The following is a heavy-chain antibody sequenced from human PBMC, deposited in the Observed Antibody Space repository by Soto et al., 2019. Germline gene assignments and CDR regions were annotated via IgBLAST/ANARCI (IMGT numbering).Heavy chain of an antibody. CDR3: AGDQAYYYDSSGYQH. V-gene: IGHV1-18*01. D-gene: IGHD3-22*01. CDR2: ISAYNGNT. J-gene: IGHJ4*02. CDR1: GYTFTSYG. Sequence: QVQLVQSGAAVKKPGASVKVSCKASGYTFTSYGISWVRQAPGQVLERMGWISAYNGNTNYAQKLQGRVTMPKDTSTSTAYTEVRSLRSDDTDVYYCAGDQAYYYDSSGYQHWGQGTLVTVSS.